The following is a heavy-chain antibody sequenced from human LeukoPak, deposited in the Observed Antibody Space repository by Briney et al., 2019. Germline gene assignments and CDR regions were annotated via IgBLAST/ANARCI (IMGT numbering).Heavy chain of an antibody. CDR1: GYTLTELS. CDR2: FDPEDGET. CDR3: ATGLYCSSTSCYRWFDP. J-gene: IGHJ5*02. D-gene: IGHD2-2*01. Sequence: GASVKVSCKVSGYTLTELSMHWVRQAPGKGLEWMGGFDPEDGETIYAQKFQGRVTMTEDTSTDTAYMELSSLRSEDTAVYYCATGLYCSSTSCYRWFDPWGQGTLVTVSS. V-gene: IGHV1-24*01.